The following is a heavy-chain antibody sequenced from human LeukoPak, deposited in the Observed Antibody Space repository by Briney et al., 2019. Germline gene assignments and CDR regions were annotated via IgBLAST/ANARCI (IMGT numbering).Heavy chain of an antibody. CDR3: ARDYPVAPFDY. CDR2: IYYSGST. V-gene: IGHV4-39*07. CDR1: GGSISSSSYY. Sequence: PSETLSLTCTVSGGSISSSSYYWGWIRQPPGKGLEWIGSIYYSGSTYYNPSLKSRVTISVDTSKNQFSLKLSSVTAADTAVYYCARDYPVAPFDYWGQGTLVTVSS. J-gene: IGHJ4*02. D-gene: IGHD5-12*01.